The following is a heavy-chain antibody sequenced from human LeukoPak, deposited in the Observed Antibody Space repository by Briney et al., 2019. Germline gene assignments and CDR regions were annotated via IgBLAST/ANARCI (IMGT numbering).Heavy chain of an antibody. CDR3: ARNSKDNYDFWSGYRTPPDY. J-gene: IGHJ4*02. V-gene: IGHV3-11*01. D-gene: IGHD3-3*01. Sequence: PGGSLRLSCAASGLTFSDYYMSWIRQAPGKGLEWVSYISSSGSTIYYADSVKGRFTISRDNAKNSLYLQMNSLRAEDTAVYYCARNSKDNYDFWSGYRTPPDYWGQGTLVTVSS. CDR1: GLTFSDYY. CDR2: ISSSGSTI.